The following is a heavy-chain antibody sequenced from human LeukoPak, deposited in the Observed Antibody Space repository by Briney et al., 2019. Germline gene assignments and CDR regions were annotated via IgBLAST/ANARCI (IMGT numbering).Heavy chain of an antibody. CDR1: GVTLSSYW. CDR3: ARDSSGAFDH. D-gene: IGHD3-10*01. V-gene: IGHV3-7*03. J-gene: IGHJ4*02. Sequence: GGSLRLSCAASGVTLSSYWMTWVRQAPGRGLEWVANIKQDGSEKYYVDSVKGGFTISRDNAKNSLYLQMNSLRAEDTAVYYCARDSSGAFDHWGQGTLVTVSS. CDR2: IKQDGSEK.